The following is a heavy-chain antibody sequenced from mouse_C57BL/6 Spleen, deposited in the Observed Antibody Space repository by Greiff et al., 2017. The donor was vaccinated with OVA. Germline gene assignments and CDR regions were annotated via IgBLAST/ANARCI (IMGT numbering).Heavy chain of an antibody. CDR1: GYTFTSYW. CDR2: INPSNGGT. CDR3: ARLTTVVDWYFDD. Sequence: QVQLQQSGTELVKPGASVKLSCKASGYTFTSYWMHWVKQRPGQGLEWIGNINPSNGGTNYNEKFKSKATLTVDKSSSTAYMQLSSLTSEDSAVYYCARLTTVVDWYFDDWGTGTTVTVSS. D-gene: IGHD1-1*01. J-gene: IGHJ1*03. V-gene: IGHV1-53*01.